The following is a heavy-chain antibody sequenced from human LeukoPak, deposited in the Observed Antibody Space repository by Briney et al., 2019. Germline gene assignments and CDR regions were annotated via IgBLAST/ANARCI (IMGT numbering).Heavy chain of an antibody. V-gene: IGHV1-69*05. Sequence: SVKVSCKASGGTFSSYAISWVRQAPGQGLEWMGRIIPIFGTANYAQKFQGRVTITTDESTSTAYTELSSLRSEDTAVYYCARDKSYGRGAFDYWGQGTLVTVSS. D-gene: IGHD5-18*01. CDR1: GGTFSSYA. CDR2: IIPIFGTA. CDR3: ARDKSYGRGAFDY. J-gene: IGHJ4*02.